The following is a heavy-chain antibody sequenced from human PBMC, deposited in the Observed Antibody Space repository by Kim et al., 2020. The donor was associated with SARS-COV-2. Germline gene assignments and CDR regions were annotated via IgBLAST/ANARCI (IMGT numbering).Heavy chain of an antibody. Sequence: GGSLRLSCAASGFTFSSYAMSWVRQAPGKGLEWVSAISGSGGSTYYADSVKGRFTISRDNSKNTLYLQMNSLRAEDTAVYYCAKFAADLWFGELLRVNDYWGQGTLVTVSS. CDR1: GFTFSSYA. V-gene: IGHV3-23*01. D-gene: IGHD3-10*01. CDR3: AKFAADLWFGELLRVNDY. J-gene: IGHJ4*02. CDR2: ISGSGGST.